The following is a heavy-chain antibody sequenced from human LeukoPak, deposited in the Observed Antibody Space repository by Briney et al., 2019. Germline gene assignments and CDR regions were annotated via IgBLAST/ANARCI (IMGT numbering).Heavy chain of an antibody. D-gene: IGHD3-10*01. Sequence: GGSLRLSCAASGFTVSSNYMSWVRQAPGKGLEWVSVIYSGGSTYYADSVKGRFTISSDNSKNTLYLQMNSLRAEDTAVYYCARVGGGSGPYYFDYWGQGTLVTVSS. CDR3: ARVGGGSGPYYFDY. CDR1: GFTVSSNY. V-gene: IGHV3-53*01. J-gene: IGHJ4*02. CDR2: IYSGGST.